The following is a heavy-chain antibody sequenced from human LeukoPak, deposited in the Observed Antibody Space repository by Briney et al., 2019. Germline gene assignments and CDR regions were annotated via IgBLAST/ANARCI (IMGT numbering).Heavy chain of an antibody. CDR2: IYPGDSDT. D-gene: IGHD2-21*02. V-gene: IGHV5-51*01. Sequence: GESLKISCKGSGYSFTSYRIGWVRQMPGKGLEWMGIIYPGDSDTRYSPSFQGQVTISADKSISTAYLQWSSLKASDTAMYYCARHIVVVTAIQKYYYYGMDVWGQGTTVTVSS. J-gene: IGHJ6*02. CDR3: ARHIVVVTAIQKYYYYGMDV. CDR1: GYSFTSYR.